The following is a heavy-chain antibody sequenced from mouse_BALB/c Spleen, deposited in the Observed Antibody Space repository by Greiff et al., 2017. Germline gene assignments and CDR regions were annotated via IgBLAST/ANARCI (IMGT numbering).Heavy chain of an antibody. Sequence: QVQLKQSGAELVRPGASVTLSCKASGYTFTDYEMHWVKQTPVHGLEWIGAIDPETGGTAYNQKFKGKATLTADKSSSTAYMELRSLTSEDSAVYYCTRRDWFYAMDYWGQGTSVTVSS. CDR2: IDPETGGT. D-gene: IGHD2-2*01. J-gene: IGHJ4*01. V-gene: IGHV1-15*01. CDR1: GYTFTDYE. CDR3: TRRDWFYAMDY.